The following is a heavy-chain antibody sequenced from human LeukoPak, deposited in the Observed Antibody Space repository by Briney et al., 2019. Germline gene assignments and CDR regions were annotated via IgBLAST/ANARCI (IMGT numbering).Heavy chain of an antibody. CDR2: INHSGST. CDR3: ARGLCTYDFWSGYNNWFDP. Sequence: SETLSLTCAVYGGSFSGYYRSWIRQPPGKGLEWIGEINHSGSTNYNPSLKSRVTISVDTSKNQFSLKLSSVTAADTAVYYCARGLCTYDFWSGYNNWFDPWGQGTLVTVSS. CDR1: GGSFSGYY. J-gene: IGHJ5*02. V-gene: IGHV4-34*01. D-gene: IGHD3-3*01.